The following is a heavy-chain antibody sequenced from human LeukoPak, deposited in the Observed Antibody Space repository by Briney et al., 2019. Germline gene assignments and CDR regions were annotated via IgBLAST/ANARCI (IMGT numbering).Heavy chain of an antibody. CDR1: GGSISSYY. CDR2: IYYSGIT. D-gene: IGHD3-22*01. J-gene: IGHJ3*02. CDR3: ARDVYYYDSSGYYYGGDAFDI. Sequence: SDTLSLTCTVSGGSISSYYWSWIRKPPGKGLEGIGYIYYSGITNDNPCLTSRVTISVDTSKSQFSLKLRSVPAADTAVYYCARDVYYYDSSGYYYGGDAFDIWGQGTMVTVSS. V-gene: IGHV4-59*01.